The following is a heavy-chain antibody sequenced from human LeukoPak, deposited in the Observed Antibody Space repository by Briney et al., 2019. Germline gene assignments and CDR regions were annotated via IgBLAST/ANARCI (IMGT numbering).Heavy chain of an antibody. CDR2: VFYTGKT. Sequence: SETLSLTCTVSGGSVSTSDYYWGWIRQSPVKGLEWIGDVFYTGKTNYNPSLRGRATISIDTSKNQFTLKLTYVTAADSAVYYCARVFDSWGQGTLVTVSS. CDR1: GGSVSTSDYY. CDR3: ARVFDS. J-gene: IGHJ4*02. V-gene: IGHV4-39*06.